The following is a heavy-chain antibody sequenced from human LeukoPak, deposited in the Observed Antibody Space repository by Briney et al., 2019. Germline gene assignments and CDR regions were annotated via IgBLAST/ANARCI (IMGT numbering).Heavy chain of an antibody. CDR2: MDTSGST. J-gene: IGHJ5*02. CDR3: ARVGVYGDYGNWFDP. CDR1: GGSISSGSYY. D-gene: IGHD4-17*01. V-gene: IGHV4-61*02. Sequence: SETLSLTCTVSGGSISSGSYYWSWIRQPAGKGLEWIGRMDTSGSTNYNPSLKSRATISPDTSKNQFSLKLSSVTAADTAVYYCARVGVYGDYGNWFDPWGQGTLVAVSS.